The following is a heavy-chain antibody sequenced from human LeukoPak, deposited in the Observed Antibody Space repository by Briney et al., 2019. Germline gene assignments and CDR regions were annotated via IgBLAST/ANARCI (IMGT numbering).Heavy chain of an antibody. Sequence: GGSLRLSCAASGFTFSNAWMSWVRQAPGKGLEWVGHMTRKREGGTPDNAAPVKGRFTISRDDSKNTLYLQMNSLKTEDTAVYYCATDLGGYYSGSGTYWGSLDYWGQGTVVTVSS. CDR3: ATDLGGYYSGSGTYWGSLDY. V-gene: IGHV3-15*01. CDR1: GFTFSNAW. CDR2: MTRKREGGTP. D-gene: IGHD3-10*01. J-gene: IGHJ4*02.